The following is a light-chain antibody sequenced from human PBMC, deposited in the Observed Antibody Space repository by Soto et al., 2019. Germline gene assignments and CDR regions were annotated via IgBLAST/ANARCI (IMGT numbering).Light chain of an antibody. CDR2: WAS. V-gene: IGKV4-1*01. J-gene: IGKJ2*01. Sequence: DIVLTQSPDSLPVSLGERATISCKSSQSLFSAANNRDSLAWYQVKVGQPPKLLVYWASMREARAPDRFSGSGSGTEFTLTISSLQPEDVAGYYCQQYFSPARTFGQGTKVELK. CDR1: QSLFSAANNRDS. CDR3: QQYFSPART.